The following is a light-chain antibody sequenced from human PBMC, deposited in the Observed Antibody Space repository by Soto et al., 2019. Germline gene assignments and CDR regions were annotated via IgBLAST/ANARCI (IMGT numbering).Light chain of an antibody. CDR2: GAS. J-gene: IGKJ5*01. CDR1: QSVTSRY. CDR3: LSEVLSAGR. Sequence: EIVLTQTPGTPSLSKRERATLSCRASQSVTSRYLAWYQQKPGQAPRLLIYGASNRATGIPERFSGSGSGPDFNLTISSVGPVEKAVNHGLSEVLSAGRFGEGTRLEIK. V-gene: IGKV3-20*01.